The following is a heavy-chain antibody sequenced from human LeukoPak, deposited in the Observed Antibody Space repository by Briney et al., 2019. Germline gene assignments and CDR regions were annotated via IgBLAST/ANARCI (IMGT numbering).Heavy chain of an antibody. CDR1: GGSISSGSYY. CDR3: ARSGRRDGFNFAFDI. Sequence: TTSETLSLTCTVSGGSISSGSYYWSWTRQPAGKGLEWIGRICTSGSTNYNPSLKSRVTISVDTSKNQFSLKLSSVTAADTAVYYCARSGRRDGFNFAFDIWGQGTMVTVSS. D-gene: IGHD5-24*01. J-gene: IGHJ3*02. V-gene: IGHV4-61*02. CDR2: ICTSGST.